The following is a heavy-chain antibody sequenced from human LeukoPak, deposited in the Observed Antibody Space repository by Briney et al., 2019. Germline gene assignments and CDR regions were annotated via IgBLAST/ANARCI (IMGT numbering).Heavy chain of an antibody. CDR1: GFTFSSYS. V-gene: IGHV3-30*03. D-gene: IGHD5-24*01. CDR3: AREEMATISYYFDY. Sequence: QSGGSLRLSCAASGFTFSSYSMNWVRQAPGKGLEWVAVISYDGSNKYYADSVKGRFTISRDNSKNTLYLQMNSLRAEDTAVYYCAREEMATISYYFDYWGQGTLVTVSS. J-gene: IGHJ4*02. CDR2: ISYDGSNK.